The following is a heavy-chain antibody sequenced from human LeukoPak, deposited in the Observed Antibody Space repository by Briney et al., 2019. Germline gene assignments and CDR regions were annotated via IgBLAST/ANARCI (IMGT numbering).Heavy chain of an antibody. J-gene: IGHJ4*02. D-gene: IGHD5-24*01. CDR1: GGSISPYY. CDR3: ARDYKYAFDN. Sequence: LSLTCAVSGGSISPYYWNWVRQAPGKGLEWISYIGIDSGNTNYADSVKGRFTISGDKAKNSLYLQMNSLRVEDTAVYYCARDYKYAFDNWGQGTLVTVSS. V-gene: IGHV3-11*06. CDR2: IGIDSGNT.